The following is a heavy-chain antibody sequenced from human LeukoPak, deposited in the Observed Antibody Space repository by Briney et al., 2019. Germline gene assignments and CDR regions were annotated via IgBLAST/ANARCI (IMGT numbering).Heavy chain of an antibody. D-gene: IGHD1-14*01. CDR2: ISPDGTVT. Sequence: GGSLRLSCVASGFALNDSWMHWVRQAPGKGLVWVSHISPDGTVTNYADFVKGRFIISRDNAKNTVFLQMNSLRAEDTSVYYCGRDLGFSPDHWGQGTLVTVSS. V-gene: IGHV3-74*01. CDR3: GRDLGFSPDH. CDR1: GFALNDSW. J-gene: IGHJ1*01.